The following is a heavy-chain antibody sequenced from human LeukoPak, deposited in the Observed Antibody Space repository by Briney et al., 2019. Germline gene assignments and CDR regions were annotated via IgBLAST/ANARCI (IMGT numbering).Heavy chain of an antibody. Sequence: AASVKVSCKASGGTFSSYAISWVRQAPGQGLEWMGGIIPIFDTANYAQKFQGRVTITTDESTSTAYMELSSLRSEDTAVYYCARALRYCSGGSCLNWFDPWGQGTLVTVSS. CDR3: ARALRYCSGGSCLNWFDP. V-gene: IGHV1-69*05. CDR2: IIPIFDTA. J-gene: IGHJ5*02. CDR1: GGTFSSYA. D-gene: IGHD2-15*01.